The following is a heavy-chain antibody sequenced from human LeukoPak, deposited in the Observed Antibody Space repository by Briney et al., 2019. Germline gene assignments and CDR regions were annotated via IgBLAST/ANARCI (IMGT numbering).Heavy chain of an antibody. CDR1: GSTFSDYY. Sequence: ASVKLSCKASGSTFSDYYMHLGRQAPGPGLGWMGGINPNSGGTNYAQKFQGRVTMTRYMSISTAYMEVSRLTSDDTAVYYCARATIADSSTYYIDYWGLGTLVTVSS. CDR2: INPNSGGT. V-gene: IGHV1-2*02. D-gene: IGHD3-22*01. J-gene: IGHJ4*02. CDR3: ARATIADSSTYYIDY.